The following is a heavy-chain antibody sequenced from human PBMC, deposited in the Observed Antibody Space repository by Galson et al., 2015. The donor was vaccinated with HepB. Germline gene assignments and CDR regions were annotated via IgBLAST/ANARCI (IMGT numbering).Heavy chain of an antibody. CDR2: INSGDSDT. J-gene: IGHJ4*02. D-gene: IGHD3-22*01. Sequence: QSGAEVKKPGESLKISCKGSGYSFTSYWIAWVRQMPGKGLEWMGIINSGDSDTRYSPSFQGQVTISVDKSISTVYLQWSSLKASDTAMYYCARPYYYDSRGYYPPGYWGQGTLVTVSS. V-gene: IGHV5-51*03. CDR1: GYSFTSYW. CDR3: ARPYYYDSRGYYPPGY.